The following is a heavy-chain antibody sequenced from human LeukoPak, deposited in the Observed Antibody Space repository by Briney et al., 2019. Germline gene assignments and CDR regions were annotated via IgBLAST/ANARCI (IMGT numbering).Heavy chain of an antibody. D-gene: IGHD6-19*01. Sequence: GGSLRLSCAASGFTVSSNYMSWVRQAPGKGLEWGSVIYSGGSTYYADSVTGRFTISRDNSKNTLYLQMNSRRAEDTAVYYCASNRYSSGRGGYWGQGTLVTVSS. V-gene: IGHV3-53*01. CDR2: IYSGGST. J-gene: IGHJ4*02. CDR1: GFTVSSNY. CDR3: ASNRYSSGRGGY.